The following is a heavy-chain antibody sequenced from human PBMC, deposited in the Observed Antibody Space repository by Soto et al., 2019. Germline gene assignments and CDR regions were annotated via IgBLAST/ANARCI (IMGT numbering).Heavy chain of an antibody. CDR1: GWSINTYY. J-gene: IGHJ4*02. V-gene: IGHV4-59*08. D-gene: IGHD4-17*01. CDR3: ASYYDYGDYYFDY. Sequence: SETLSLTCTVSGWSINTYYWSWIRQPPGKGLEWIGYIYYRANPNYNPSLKSRVTISVDTSKNQFSLKLSSVTAADTAVYYCASYYDYGDYYFDYWGQGTLVT. CDR2: IYYRANP.